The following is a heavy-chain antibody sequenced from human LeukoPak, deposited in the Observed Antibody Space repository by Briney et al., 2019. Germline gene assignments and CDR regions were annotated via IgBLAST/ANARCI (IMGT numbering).Heavy chain of an antibody. V-gene: IGHV4-39*01. CDR1: GGSISSSSYY. D-gene: IGHD3-16*02. CDR3: ARPKVSGTFGGVIGRNDAFDI. Sequence: PSETLSLTCTVSGGSISSSSYYWGWIRQPPGKGLEWIGSIYYSGSTYYNPSLKSRVTISVDTSKNQFSLKLSSVTAADTAVYYCARPKVSGTFGGVIGRNDAFDIWGQGTMVTVSS. J-gene: IGHJ3*02. CDR2: IYYSGST.